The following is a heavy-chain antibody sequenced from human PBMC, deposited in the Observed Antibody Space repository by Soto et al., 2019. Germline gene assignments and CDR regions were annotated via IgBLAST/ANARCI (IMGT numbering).Heavy chain of an antibody. CDR2: INAGNGNT. V-gene: IGHV1-3*01. D-gene: IGHD2-8*01. Sequence: QVQLVQSGAEVKKPGASVKVSCKASGYTFTSYAMHWVRQAPGQRLEWMGWINAGNGNTKYSQKFQGRVTITSDTSASTAYEELSSLRYEDTGVDDCAREDNGGRGESDYYGMDVWGQGTTVTVSS. CDR3: AREDNGGRGESDYYGMDV. CDR1: GYTFTSYA. J-gene: IGHJ6*02.